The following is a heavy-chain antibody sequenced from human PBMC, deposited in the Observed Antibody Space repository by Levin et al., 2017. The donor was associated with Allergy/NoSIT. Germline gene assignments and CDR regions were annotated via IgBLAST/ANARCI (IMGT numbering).Heavy chain of an antibody. CDR1: GFTFGTYG. CDR3: AKSFRALGDYHSFDD. CDR2: ISASGTST. V-gene: IGHV3-23*01. Sequence: GESLKISCAASGFTFGTYGMSWVRQAPGKGLEWVSAISASGTSTYYADSVKGRFTISRDNSKNTMYLQMNRLRAEDTAVYYCAKSFRALGDYHSFDDWGQGTLVTVSS. D-gene: IGHD4-17*01. J-gene: IGHJ4*02.